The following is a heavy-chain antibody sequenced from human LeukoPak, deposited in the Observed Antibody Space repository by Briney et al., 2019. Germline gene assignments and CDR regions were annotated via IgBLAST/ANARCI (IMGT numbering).Heavy chain of an antibody. V-gene: IGHV3-23*01. CDR2: ISGSGDGK. CDR1: GFTFSNFA. CDR3: AKGRLQEGTVFRGVITPVDY. Sequence: PGGSLRLSCAASGFTFSNFAMNWVRRAPGKGLEWVSTISGSGDGKYYADSVKGRFTISRDNSKNPLFLQMSSLSADDTALYYCAKGRLQEGTVFRGVITPVDYWGQGTLVTVTS. D-gene: IGHD3-10*01. J-gene: IGHJ4*02.